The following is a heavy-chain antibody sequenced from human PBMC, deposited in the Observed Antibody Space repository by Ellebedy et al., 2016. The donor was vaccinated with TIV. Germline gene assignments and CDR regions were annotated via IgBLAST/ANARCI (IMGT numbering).Heavy chain of an antibody. CDR1: GGSISSNY. V-gene: IGHV4-59*01. D-gene: IGHD5-18*01. CDR2: IYYSGST. J-gene: IGHJ6*02. CDR3: ARGGYSYGYDEYYYYGMDV. Sequence: MPSETLSLTCTVSGGSISSNYWSWIRQPPGKGLEWVGYIYYSGSTNYNPSLKSRVHISVDTSKNQLSLKLRSATAADTAVYYCARGGYSYGYDEYYYYGMDVWGQGTTVTVSS.